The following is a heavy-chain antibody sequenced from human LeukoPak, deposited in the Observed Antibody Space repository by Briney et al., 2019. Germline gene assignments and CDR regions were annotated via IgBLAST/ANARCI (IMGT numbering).Heavy chain of an antibody. Sequence: SETLSLTCTVSGGSISSYYWRWIRQPPGKGLEWIGYIYYSGSANYNPSLKSRVTISVDKSKNQFSLKVSSVTAGETAVYYCAKVIRDGYKYYFELWGQGTLGRVFS. CDR3: AKVIRDGYKYYFEL. CDR2: IYYSGSA. D-gene: IGHD5-24*01. J-gene: IGHJ4*02. V-gene: IGHV4-59*12. CDR1: GGSISSYY.